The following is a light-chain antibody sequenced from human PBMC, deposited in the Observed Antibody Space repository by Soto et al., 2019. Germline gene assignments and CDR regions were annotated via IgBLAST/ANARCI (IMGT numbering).Light chain of an antibody. V-gene: IGLV2-14*01. CDR2: EVS. Sequence: QSVLTQPASVSGSRGQSITISCTGTSSDVGGYNYVSWYQQHPGKAPKLMIYEVSNRPSGVSNRFSGSKSGNTASLTISGLQAEDEADFYCSSYTSSSTLVVFGGGTKVTVL. CDR3: SSYTSSSTLVV. CDR1: SSDVGGYNY. J-gene: IGLJ2*01.